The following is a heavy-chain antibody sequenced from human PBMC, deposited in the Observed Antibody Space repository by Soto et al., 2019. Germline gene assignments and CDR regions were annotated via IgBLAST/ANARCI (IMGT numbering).Heavy chain of an antibody. CDR3: ARGVWVESAFDY. V-gene: IGHV4-31*03. CDR1: GGSISSGDDY. CDR2: IYYSGST. Sequence: SETLSLTCTVSGGSISSGDDYWNWIRQSPRKGLEWIGYIYYSGSTYYNPSLKSRASISVDTSKNQVSLKLSSVTAADTAVYYCARGVWVESAFDYWGQGTRVTVSS. J-gene: IGHJ4*02. D-gene: IGHD2-15*01.